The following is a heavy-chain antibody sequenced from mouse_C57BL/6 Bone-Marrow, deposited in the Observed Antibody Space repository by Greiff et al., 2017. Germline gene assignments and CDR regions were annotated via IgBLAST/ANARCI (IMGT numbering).Heavy chain of an antibody. V-gene: IGHV5-6*01. J-gene: IGHJ2*01. Sequence: EVHLVESGGDLVKPGGSLKLSCAASGFTFSSYGMSWVRQTPDKRLEWVATISSGGSYTYYPDSVKGRFTISRDNAKNTLYLQMSSLKSEDTAMYYCARPLDSSGYRVYFDYWGQGTTLTVSS. CDR2: ISSGGSYT. CDR1: GFTFSSYG. CDR3: ARPLDSSGYRVYFDY. D-gene: IGHD3-2*02.